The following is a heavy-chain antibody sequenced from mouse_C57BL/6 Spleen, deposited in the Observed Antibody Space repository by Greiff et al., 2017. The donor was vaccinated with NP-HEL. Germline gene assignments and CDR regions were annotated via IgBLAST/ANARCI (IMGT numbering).Heavy chain of an antibody. Sequence: VQLQESGAELVKPGASVKMSCKASGYTFTTYPIEWMKQNHGKSLEWIGNFHPYNDDTKYNEKFKGKATLTVDKSSSTVYLELSRLTSEDSAVYYCARGYYGSRYPYYDMDYWGQGTSVTVSS. J-gene: IGHJ4*01. CDR3: ARGYYGSRYPYYDMDY. V-gene: IGHV1-47*01. D-gene: IGHD1-1*01. CDR2: FHPYNDDT. CDR1: GYTFTTYP.